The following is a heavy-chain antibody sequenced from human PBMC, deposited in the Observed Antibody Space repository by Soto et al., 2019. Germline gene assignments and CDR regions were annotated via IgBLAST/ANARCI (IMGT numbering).Heavy chain of an antibody. Sequence: LRLSCAAPGFTFSSHGLHWVREAPAKGLEWVAAMSYDGSYKYCADSVKGRFTISRDNSKNTLYLQLNSLSAEDTAVYYCAKDKCTVLRFVQGTYGMDVWGQGTTVTVSS. CDR1: GFTFSSHG. CDR3: AKDKCTVLRFVQGTYGMDV. D-gene: IGHD3-3*01. V-gene: IGHV3-30*18. CDR2: MSYDGSYK. J-gene: IGHJ6*02.